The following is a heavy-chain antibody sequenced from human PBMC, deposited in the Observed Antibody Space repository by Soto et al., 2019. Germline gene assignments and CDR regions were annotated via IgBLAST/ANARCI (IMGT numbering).Heavy chain of an antibody. CDR2: ISSSSSTI. D-gene: IGHD3-22*01. CDR3: ARDSSGYYSYYFDY. J-gene: IGHJ4*02. Sequence: PVRSLRLSCAASGFTFTSYSMNWVRQAPGKGLEWVSYISSSSSTIYYAASVKGRFTISRDNAKNSLYLQMNSLRDEDTAVYYCARDSSGYYSYYFDYWGQGTLVTVSS. CDR1: GFTFTSYS. V-gene: IGHV3-48*02.